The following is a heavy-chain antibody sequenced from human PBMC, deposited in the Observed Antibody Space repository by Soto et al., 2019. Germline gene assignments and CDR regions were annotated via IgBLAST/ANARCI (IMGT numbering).Heavy chain of an antibody. V-gene: IGHV1-18*01. CDR3: ARVNVGYGYDYFDY. CDR1: GSTFTSYG. D-gene: IGHD5-18*01. CDR2: ISAYNGNT. J-gene: IGHJ4*02. Sequence: VKVSCRASGSTFTSYGISWVRQAPGQGLEWMGWISAYNGNTNYAQKLQCRVTMTTDTSTSTAYMELRSLKSDDTAVYYCARVNVGYGYDYFDYWGQGTLVTVSS.